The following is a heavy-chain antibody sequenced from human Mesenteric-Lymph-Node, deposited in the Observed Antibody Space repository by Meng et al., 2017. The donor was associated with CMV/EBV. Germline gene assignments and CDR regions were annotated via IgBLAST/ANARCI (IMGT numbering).Heavy chain of an antibody. V-gene: IGHV3-66*02. J-gene: IGHJ4*02. D-gene: IGHD6-13*01. Sequence: GGSLRLSCAASGFTFSSYSMNWVRQAPGKGLEWVSVIYSAGGTYYADSVKGRFTISRDNSKNTLYLQMNSLRADDTAVYYCARDPSSSSADYWGQGMLVTVSS. CDR1: GFTFSSYS. CDR3: ARDPSSSSADY. CDR2: IYSAGGT.